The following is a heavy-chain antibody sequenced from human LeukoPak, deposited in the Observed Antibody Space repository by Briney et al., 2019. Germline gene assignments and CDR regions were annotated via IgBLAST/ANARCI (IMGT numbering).Heavy chain of an antibody. J-gene: IGHJ3*02. CDR1: GFTFDDYT. D-gene: IGHD6-13*01. CDR2: ISGSGGST. CDR3: AKGGSSSWLPLNDAFDI. V-gene: IGHV3-23*01. Sequence: GGSLRLSCAASGFTFDDYTMHWVRQAPGKGLEWVSAISGSGGSTYYADSVKGRFTISRDNSKNTLYLQMNSLRAEDTAVYYCAKGGSSSWLPLNDAFDIWGQGTMVTVSS.